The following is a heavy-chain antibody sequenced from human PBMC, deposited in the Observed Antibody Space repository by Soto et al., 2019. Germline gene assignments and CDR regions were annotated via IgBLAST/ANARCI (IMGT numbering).Heavy chain of an antibody. CDR1: GFTFSSYW. CDR2: INSDGSST. CDR3: ARPAMVRVGAFDI. Sequence: EVQLVESGGGLVQPGGSLRLSCAASGFTFSSYWMHWVRQAPGKGLVWVSRINSDGSSTSYADSVKGRFTISRDNAKNTLYLQMNSLRAENTGVYYCARPAMVRVGAFDIWGQGTMVTVSS. J-gene: IGHJ3*02. V-gene: IGHV3-74*01. D-gene: IGHD5-18*01.